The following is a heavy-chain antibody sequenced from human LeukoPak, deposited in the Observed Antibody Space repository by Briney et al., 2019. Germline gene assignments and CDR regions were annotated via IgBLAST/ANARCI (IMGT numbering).Heavy chain of an antibody. CDR2: ISSSGSTI. CDR3: ARRIAAADTWSYNYYYYYGMDV. J-gene: IGHJ6*02. Sequence: SGGSLRLSCAASGFTFSSYEMNWVRQAPGKGLEWVSYISSSGSTIYYADSVKGRFTISRDNAKNSLYLQMNSLRAEDTAVYYCARRIAAADTWSYNYYYYYGMDVWGQGTTVTVSS. CDR1: GFTFSSYE. V-gene: IGHV3-48*03. D-gene: IGHD6-13*01.